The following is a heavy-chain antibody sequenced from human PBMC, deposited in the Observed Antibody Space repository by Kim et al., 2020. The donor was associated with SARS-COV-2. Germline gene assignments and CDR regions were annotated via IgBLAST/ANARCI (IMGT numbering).Heavy chain of an antibody. Sequence: GGSLRLSCAASGFTFSSYWMHWVRQAPGKGLVWVSRINSDGSSTSYADSVKGRFTISRDNAKNTLYLQMNSLRAEDTAVYYCARVGYDFWSGYPVYYYYMDVWGKGTTVTVSS. D-gene: IGHD3-3*01. CDR2: INSDGSST. J-gene: IGHJ6*03. CDR1: GFTFSSYW. V-gene: IGHV3-74*01. CDR3: ARVGYDFWSGYPVYYYYMDV.